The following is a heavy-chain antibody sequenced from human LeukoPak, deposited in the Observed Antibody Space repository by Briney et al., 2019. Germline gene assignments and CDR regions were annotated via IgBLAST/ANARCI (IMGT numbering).Heavy chain of an antibody. Sequence: MSSETLSLTCAVYGGSFSGYYWSWIRQPPGKGLEWIGEINHSGSTNYNPSLKSRVTISVDTSKNQFSLKLSSVTAADTAVYYCARVSGFGDYVASIDYWGQGTLVTVSS. V-gene: IGHV4-34*01. D-gene: IGHD4-17*01. CDR3: ARVSGFGDYVASIDY. J-gene: IGHJ4*02. CDR1: GGSFSGYY. CDR2: INHSGST.